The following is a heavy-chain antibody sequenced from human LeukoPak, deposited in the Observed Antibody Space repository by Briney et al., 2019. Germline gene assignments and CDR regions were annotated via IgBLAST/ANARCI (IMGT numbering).Heavy chain of an antibody. CDR2: ISYDGSNK. Sequence: GGSLRLSCAASGFTFSSYAMHWVRQAPGKGLEWVAVISYDGSNKYYADSVKGRFTISRDNSKNTLYLRMNSLRAEDTAVYYCARVSESSGWYGAFDIWGQGTMVTVSS. D-gene: IGHD6-19*01. J-gene: IGHJ3*02. V-gene: IGHV3-30-3*01. CDR1: GFTFSSYA. CDR3: ARVSESSGWYGAFDI.